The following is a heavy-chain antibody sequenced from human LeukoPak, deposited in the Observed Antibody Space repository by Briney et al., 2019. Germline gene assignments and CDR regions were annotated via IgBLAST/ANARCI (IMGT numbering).Heavy chain of an antibody. CDR3: ARDSAAAASFDY. J-gene: IGHJ4*02. Sequence: GGSLRLSCAASGFTFSSYGMHWVRQAPGKGLEWVAVIWYDGSNEYYADSVKGRFTISRDNSKNTLYLQMNSLRAEDTAVYYCARDSAAAASFDYWGQGTLVTVSS. CDR1: GFTFSSYG. CDR2: IWYDGSNE. D-gene: IGHD6-13*01. V-gene: IGHV3-33*01.